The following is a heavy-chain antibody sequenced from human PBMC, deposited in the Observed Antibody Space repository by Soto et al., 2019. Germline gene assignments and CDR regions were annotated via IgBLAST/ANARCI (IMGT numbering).Heavy chain of an antibody. CDR3: ACTTKWLNFDN. CDR1: DGSISTYY. Sequence: QVRLQESGPGLVKPSETLSLTCSVSDGSISTYYCSWIRQPPGKGLEWIGNTYNSGTTNYNPSLKRRATMSVDTSKNQFSLKVSSVTAADTAMYYCACTTKWLNFDNWGQGTLVTVSS. CDR2: TYNSGTT. D-gene: IGHD3-22*01. J-gene: IGHJ4*02. V-gene: IGHV4-59*08.